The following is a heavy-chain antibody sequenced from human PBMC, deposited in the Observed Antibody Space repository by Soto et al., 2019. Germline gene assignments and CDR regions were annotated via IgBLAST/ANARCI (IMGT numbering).Heavy chain of an antibody. CDR3: ARDTKMLAPLIYMDH. CDR2: ISSRSSNI. CDR1: GFTFNIYS. Sequence: GGALRLSCAASGFTFNIYSMNWVRQAPGKGLEWVSSISSRSSNIDYADSVKGRFTISRDNANNSLYLQMNNLSADDTAVYYCARDTKMLAPLIYMDHSGRVTLVTVSS. D-gene: IGHD3-22*01. V-gene: IGHV3-21*01. J-gene: IGHJ4*02.